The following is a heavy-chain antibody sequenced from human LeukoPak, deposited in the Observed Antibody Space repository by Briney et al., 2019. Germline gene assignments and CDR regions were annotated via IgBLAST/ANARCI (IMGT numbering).Heavy chain of an antibody. J-gene: IGHJ4*02. D-gene: IGHD3-22*01. V-gene: IGHV3-23*01. CDR1: GFTFSSYA. CDR2: ISRSGGST. Sequence: PGGSLRLSCAASGFTFSSYALSWVRQAPGKGLEWVSAISRSGGSTYYADSVKGRFTISRDNSKNTLYLQMNSLRAEDTAVYYCAKDINDLSPYYDSSGYYNYWGQGTLVTVSS. CDR3: AKDINDLSPYYDSSGYYNY.